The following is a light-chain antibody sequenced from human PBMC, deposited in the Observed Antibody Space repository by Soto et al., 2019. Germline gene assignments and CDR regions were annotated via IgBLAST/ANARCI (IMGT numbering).Light chain of an antibody. CDR3: SSFTGSSYV. CDR2: DVT. V-gene: IGLV2-14*03. J-gene: IGLJ1*01. Sequence: LAQPASVSGSPGQWTTTPCIGTRKHVGNNNYVSWYQHNPGSAPKPMTCDVTNPPSGASNRISGSTAGTPNSLTNSGLQAEDEADYYRSSFTGSSYVFGTGTKVNVL. CDR1: RKHVGNNNY.